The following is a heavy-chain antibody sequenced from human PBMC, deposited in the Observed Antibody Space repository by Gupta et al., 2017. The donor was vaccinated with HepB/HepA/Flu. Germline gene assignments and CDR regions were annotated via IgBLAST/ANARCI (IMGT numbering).Heavy chain of an antibody. CDR1: GYTFSDYD. J-gene: IGHJ6*02. Sequence: AQLVQSGAEVKESGASVKVSCRSSGYTFSDYDINWVRQAPGQGLEWMGWMNPESGNTGYAQNFEGRLSLTRDTSTGTAYMELSHLRSDDTAVYYCGTLDFLNGFYTGRMDVWGQGTTVTVSS. CDR3: GTLDFLNGFYTGRMDV. V-gene: IGHV1-8*01. D-gene: IGHD3-3*01. CDR2: MNPESGNT.